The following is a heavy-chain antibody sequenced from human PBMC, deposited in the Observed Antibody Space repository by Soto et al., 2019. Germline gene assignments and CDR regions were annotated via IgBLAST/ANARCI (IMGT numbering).Heavy chain of an antibody. V-gene: IGHV4-59*08. Sequence: QVQLQESGPGLVKPSETLSLTCSVSGGSISNYYWCWIRQPPGKGLEWIGYIYYSGSTNYNPSLKSRATISVDTSKNQFPLKLGSVTAADTAVYYCAKGGSSKFVPWGQGILVTVSS. CDR3: AKGGSSKFVP. J-gene: IGHJ5*02. CDR1: GGSISNYY. CDR2: IYYSGST. D-gene: IGHD6-13*01.